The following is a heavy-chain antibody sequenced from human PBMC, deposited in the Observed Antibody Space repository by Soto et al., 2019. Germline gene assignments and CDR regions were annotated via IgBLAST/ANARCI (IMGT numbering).Heavy chain of an antibody. Sequence: EVQLVESGGGLVQPGRSLRLSCAASGFTFDDYAMHWVQQAPGKGLEWVSGISWNSGSIGYADSVKGRFTISRDNAKNSLYLQMNSLRAEDTALYYCAKDRPSDFWSGYSGAFDYWGQGTLVTVSS. CDR1: GFTFDDYA. J-gene: IGHJ4*02. D-gene: IGHD3-3*01. CDR3: AKDRPSDFWSGYSGAFDY. V-gene: IGHV3-9*01. CDR2: ISWNSGSI.